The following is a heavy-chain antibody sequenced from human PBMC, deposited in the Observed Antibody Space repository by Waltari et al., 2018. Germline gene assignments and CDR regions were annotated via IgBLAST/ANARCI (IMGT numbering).Heavy chain of an antibody. CDR1: GFTFSGYA. D-gene: IGHD6-6*01. CDR3: ASCCSRPL. V-gene: IGHV3-30-3*01. CDR2: ISYDGNNK. J-gene: IGHJ4*02. Sequence: QVQLVESGGGVVQPGRSLRLSCAASGFTFSGYAMHWVRQAPGKGVGWVSVISYDGNNKYYADTVKGRFTNSRDNAKNTLYLQMNSLSAEDTAVYYCASCCSRPLWGQGTLVTVSS.